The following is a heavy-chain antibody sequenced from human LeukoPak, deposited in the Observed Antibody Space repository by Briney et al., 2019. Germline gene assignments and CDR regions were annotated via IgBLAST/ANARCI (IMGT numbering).Heavy chain of an antibody. J-gene: IGHJ4*02. Sequence: PGGSLRLSCAASGFTFSSYGMHWIRQAPGKGLEWVAVIPYDGSNKYYADSVKGRFTISRDNSKNTLYLQMNSLRAEDTAVYYCAKDSAVAGHYWGQGTLVTVSS. CDR2: IPYDGSNK. V-gene: IGHV3-30*18. D-gene: IGHD6-19*01. CDR1: GFTFSSYG. CDR3: AKDSAVAGHY.